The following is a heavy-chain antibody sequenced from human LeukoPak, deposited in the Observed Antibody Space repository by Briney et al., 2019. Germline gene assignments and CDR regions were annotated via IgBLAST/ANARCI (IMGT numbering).Heavy chain of an antibody. J-gene: IGHJ5*02. CDR3: ARDQGGP. CDR2: ISFDGRNE. Sequence: GGSLRLSCAASGFTFSSYAMHWVRQAPGKGLEWVAVISFDGRNEHYTDSVKGRFTISRDDSKNTLYLQMSNLRIEDTALYYYARDQGGPWGQGTLVTVSS. CDR1: GFTFSSYA. V-gene: IGHV3-30*04.